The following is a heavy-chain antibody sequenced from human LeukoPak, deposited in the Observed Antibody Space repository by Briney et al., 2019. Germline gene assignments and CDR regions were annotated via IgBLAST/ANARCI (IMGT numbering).Heavy chain of an antibody. CDR3: ARVTWRERAKDY. CDR2: IYSGGST. J-gene: IGHJ4*02. D-gene: IGHD1-26*01. CDR1: GSTVSSNY. Sequence: PGGSLRLSCAASGSTVSSNYMSWVRQAPGKGLEWVSVIYSGGSTYYADSVKGRFTISRDNSKNTLYLQMNSLRAEDTAVYYCARVTWRERAKDYWGQGTLVTVSS. V-gene: IGHV3-53*01.